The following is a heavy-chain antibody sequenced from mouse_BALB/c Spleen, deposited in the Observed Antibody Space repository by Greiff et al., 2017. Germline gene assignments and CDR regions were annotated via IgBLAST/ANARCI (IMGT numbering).Heavy chain of an antibody. J-gene: IGHJ4*01. CDR3: ARVIDLGSLDDYGRYYAMDY. CDR2: ILPGSGST. Sequence: QVQLQQSGPELVKPGASVKISCKATGYTFSSYWIEWVKQRPGHGLEWIGEILPGSGSTNYNEKFKGKATFTADTSSNTAYMQLSSLTSEDSAVYYCARVIDLGSLDDYGRYYAMDYWGQGTSVTVSS. CDR1: GYTFSSYW. D-gene: IGHD2-4*01. V-gene: IGHV1-9*01.